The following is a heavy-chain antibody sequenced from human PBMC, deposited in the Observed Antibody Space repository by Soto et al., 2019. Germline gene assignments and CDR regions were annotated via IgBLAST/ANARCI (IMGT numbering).Heavy chain of an antibody. D-gene: IGHD3-16*02. CDR2: IYYSGST. CDR1: GGSISSSSYY. CDR3: ARSSLQGWFDP. J-gene: IGHJ5*02. Sequence: SETLSLTCTVSGGSISSSSYYWGWIRQPPGKGLEWIGSIYYSGSTYYNPSLKSRVTISVDTSKNQFSLKLTSVTAADTAVYYCARSSLQGWFDPWGQGTLVTVSS. V-gene: IGHV4-39*01.